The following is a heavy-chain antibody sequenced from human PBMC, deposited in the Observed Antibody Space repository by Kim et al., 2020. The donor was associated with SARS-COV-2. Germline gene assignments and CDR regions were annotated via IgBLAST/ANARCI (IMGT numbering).Heavy chain of an antibody. Sequence: NPNSGTTGYAQKFQGRVTMTRNTSISTAYMELSSLRSEDTAVYYCASHGYWGQGTLVTVSS. CDR2: NPNSGTT. J-gene: IGHJ4*02. V-gene: IGHV1-8*01. CDR3: ASHGY.